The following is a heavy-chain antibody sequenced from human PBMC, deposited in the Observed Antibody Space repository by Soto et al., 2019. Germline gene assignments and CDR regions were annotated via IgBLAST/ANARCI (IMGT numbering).Heavy chain of an antibody. CDR3: ARGGDCSGGSCYSVDNWFDP. CDR2: IYYSGST. J-gene: IGHJ5*02. Sequence: SETLSLTFNVSGCSISSVDYYGSWIRQPPGKGLEWIGYIYYSGSTYYNPSLKSRVTISVDTSKNQFSLKLSSVTAADTAVYYCARGGDCSGGSCYSVDNWFDPWGQGTLVTVS. CDR1: GCSISSVDYY. V-gene: IGHV4-30-4*01. D-gene: IGHD2-15*01.